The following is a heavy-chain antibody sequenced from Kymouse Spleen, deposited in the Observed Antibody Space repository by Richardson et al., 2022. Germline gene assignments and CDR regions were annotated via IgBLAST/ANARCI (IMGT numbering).Heavy chain of an antibody. CDR2: IYYSGST. J-gene: IGHJ4*02. CDR3: AREFRSSWYYFDY. Sequence: QVQLQESGPGLVKPSETLSLTCTVSGGSVSSGSYYWSWIRQPPGKGLEWIGYIYYSGSTNYNPSLKSRVTISVDTSKNQFSLKLSSVTAADTAVYYCAREFRSSWYYFDYWGQGTLVTVSS. V-gene: IGHV4-61*01. CDR1: GGSVSSGSYY. D-gene: IGHD6-13*01.